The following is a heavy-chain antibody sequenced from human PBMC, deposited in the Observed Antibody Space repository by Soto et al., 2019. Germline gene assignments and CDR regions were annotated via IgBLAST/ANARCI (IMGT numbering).Heavy chain of an antibody. Sequence: PETPSLTCTVSGGSISSSSYYWGWIRQPPGKGLEWIGSIYYSGSTYYNPSLKSRVTISVDTSKNQFSLKLSSVTAADTAVYYCVRPNNYYGSGSYQGGYYYYGIGVWGQGTTVTVPS. CDR1: GGSISSSSYY. V-gene: IGHV4-39*01. CDR3: VRPNNYYGSGSYQGGYYYYGIGV. J-gene: IGHJ6*02. D-gene: IGHD3-10*01. CDR2: IYYSGST.